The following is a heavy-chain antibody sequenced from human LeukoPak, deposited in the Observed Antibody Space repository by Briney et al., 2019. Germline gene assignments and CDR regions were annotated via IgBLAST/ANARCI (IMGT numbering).Heavy chain of an antibody. CDR1: GFTFSSYS. Sequence: PGGSLRLSCAASGFTFSSYSMNWVRQAPGKGLEWVSYISSSSSTIYYADSVKGRFTISRDNSKNTLYLQMNSLRAEDTAVYYCAKSGLLYSSSWRGATNWFDPWGQGTLVTVSS. CDR3: AKSGLLYSSSWRGATNWFDP. D-gene: IGHD6-13*01. J-gene: IGHJ5*02. V-gene: IGHV3-48*01. CDR2: ISSSSSTI.